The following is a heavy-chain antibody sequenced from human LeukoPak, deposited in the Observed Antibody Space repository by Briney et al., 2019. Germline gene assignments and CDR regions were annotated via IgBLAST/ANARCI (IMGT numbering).Heavy chain of an antibody. J-gene: IGHJ4*02. Sequence: ASVKVSCKASGYTLTELSVHWVRQAPGKGLEWMGGFDPEDGETIYAQKFQGRVTMTEDTSTDTAYMELSSLRSEDTAVYYCATVYSSSFDYWGQGTLVTVSS. CDR2: FDPEDGET. V-gene: IGHV1-24*01. CDR1: GYTLTELS. D-gene: IGHD6-6*01. CDR3: ATVYSSSFDY.